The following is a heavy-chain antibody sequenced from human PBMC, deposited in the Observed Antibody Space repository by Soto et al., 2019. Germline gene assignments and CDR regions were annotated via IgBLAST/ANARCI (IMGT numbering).Heavy chain of an antibody. Sequence: QVHLVESGGGVVQPGTSLRVSCVVSGFTFRSYVIHWVREAPGKGLEWVAITSYDGSDKYYGDSVRGRFTISRDNSRNTVDLKMDSLRLEDTALYYCARWGTTGGLDVWGQGTLVSVSS. CDR2: TSYDGSDK. V-gene: IGHV3-30*19. CDR1: GFTFRSYV. J-gene: IGHJ4*02. D-gene: IGHD3-16*01. CDR3: ARWGTTGGLDV.